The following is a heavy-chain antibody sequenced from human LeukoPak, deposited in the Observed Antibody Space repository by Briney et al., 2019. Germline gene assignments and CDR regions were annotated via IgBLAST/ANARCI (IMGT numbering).Heavy chain of an antibody. CDR3: ARGQTMYY. J-gene: IGHJ4*02. CDR2: ISPHSHTT. CDR1: GYTVNNFF. V-gene: IGHV1-18*01. Sequence: ASVTVSCKASGYTVNNFFISWVRQAPGQGLEWVGWISPHSHTTHYAEKFQGRVTMTTDTSTTTVYMEIRSLRSDDTAVYFCARGQTMYYWGQGTQVTVSS. D-gene: IGHD3-10*02.